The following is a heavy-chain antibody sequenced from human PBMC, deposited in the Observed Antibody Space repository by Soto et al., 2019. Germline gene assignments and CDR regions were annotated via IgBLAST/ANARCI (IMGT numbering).Heavy chain of an antibody. CDR1: GGSIGSYY. Sequence: QVQLQESGPGLVKPSETLSLTCTVSGGSIGSYYWSWIQQPPGKGLEWIGYIFYSGSTNYNPSFQRRITISVDTSKNQFSLKLSSVTAADTAVYYCARVVDYDSLTGYYRGAGWFDPWGQGTLVTVSS. CDR3: ARVVDYDSLTGYYRGAGWFDP. J-gene: IGHJ5*01. CDR2: IFYSGST. D-gene: IGHD3-9*01. V-gene: IGHV4-59*01.